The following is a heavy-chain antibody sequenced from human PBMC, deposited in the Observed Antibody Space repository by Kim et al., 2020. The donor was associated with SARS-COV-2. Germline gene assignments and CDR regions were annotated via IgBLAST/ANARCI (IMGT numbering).Heavy chain of an antibody. J-gene: IGHJ4*02. D-gene: IGHD6-13*01. CDR2: MNPNSGNT. V-gene: IGHV1-8*01. CDR1: GYTFTSYD. Sequence: ASVKVSCKASGYTFTSYDINWVRQATGQGLQWMGWMNPNSGNTGYAQKFQGRVTMTRNTSISTAYMELSSLRSEDTAVYYCARRVAAAGTDLRFWGQGTLVTVSS. CDR3: ARRVAAAGTDLRF.